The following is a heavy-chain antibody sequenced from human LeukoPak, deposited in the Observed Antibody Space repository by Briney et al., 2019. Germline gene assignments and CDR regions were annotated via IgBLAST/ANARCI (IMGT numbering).Heavy chain of an antibody. CDR3: AKDAIDVYSSSWLRHFDS. V-gene: IGHV3-23*01. J-gene: IGHJ4*02. D-gene: IGHD6-13*01. CDR1: GFTFSNFG. Sequence: GGSLRLSCAASGFTFSNFGMIWVRQAPGKGLEWVSAISGSGESIYYADSVKGRFIISRDNSKNTLFLQMRSLRAEDTAEYYCAKDAIDVYSSSWLRHFDSWGQGTRVTVSS. CDR2: ISGSGESI.